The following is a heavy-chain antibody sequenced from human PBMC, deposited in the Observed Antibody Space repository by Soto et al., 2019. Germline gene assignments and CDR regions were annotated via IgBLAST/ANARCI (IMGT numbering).Heavy chain of an antibody. CDR3: ARGTPSPLIVRSSRGPWFDP. J-gene: IGHJ5*02. CDR1: GGSISSYY. Sequence: SETLSLTCTVSGGSISSYYWSWIRQPPGKGLEWVGYMYYGGRTNYNPSLKSRVTISVDTSKMQVSLKLSSVTAADTALYFCARGTPSPLIVRSSRGPWFDPWGQGILVTVSS. CDR2: MYYGGRT. D-gene: IGHD2-15*01. V-gene: IGHV4-59*08.